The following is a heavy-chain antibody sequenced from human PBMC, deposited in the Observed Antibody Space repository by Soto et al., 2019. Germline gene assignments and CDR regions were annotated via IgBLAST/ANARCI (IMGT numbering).Heavy chain of an antibody. CDR3: AHRPSDGYNLFNS. CDR2: MYWDDDK. Sequence: QITLKESGPPLVKPTQTLTLTCTFSWFSLSTAGEGVGWIRQPPGKALAWLALMYWDDDKRYSPSLKSRLTVAKDTSKNQVVLTLTDMDPVDTATYYCAHRPSDGYNLFNSWGQGTLVTVSS. V-gene: IGHV2-5*02. CDR1: WFSLSTAGEG. J-gene: IGHJ4*02. D-gene: IGHD5-12*01.